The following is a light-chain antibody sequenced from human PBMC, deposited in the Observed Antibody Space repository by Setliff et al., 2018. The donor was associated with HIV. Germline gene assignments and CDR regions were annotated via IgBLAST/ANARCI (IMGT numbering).Light chain of an antibody. Sequence: QSVLTQPASVSGSPGQSITISCTGTSSDVVDYNYVSWYQQYPGKAPKLMIYAVSNRPSGVSNRFSGSKSGNTASPTISGLQAEDEADYYRSSYTSSSTLFGGGTK. V-gene: IGLV2-14*03. CDR1: SSDVVDYNY. CDR3: SSYTSSSTL. J-gene: IGLJ2*01. CDR2: AVS.